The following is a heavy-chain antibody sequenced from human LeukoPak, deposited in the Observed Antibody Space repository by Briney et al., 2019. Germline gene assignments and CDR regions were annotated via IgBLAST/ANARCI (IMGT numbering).Heavy chain of an antibody. Sequence: GGSLRLSCVASGFTFSTYDMNWVRQSPGKGLEWVSAITSTSNHINYADSVKGRFTISRDSANNSLYLQMNSLRAEDTAVYYCARVYSANGYGSGYYDYWGQGTLVTVSS. CDR3: ARVYSANGYGSGYYDY. J-gene: IGHJ4*02. CDR1: GFTFSTYD. D-gene: IGHD3-10*01. V-gene: IGHV3-21*01. CDR2: ITSTSNHI.